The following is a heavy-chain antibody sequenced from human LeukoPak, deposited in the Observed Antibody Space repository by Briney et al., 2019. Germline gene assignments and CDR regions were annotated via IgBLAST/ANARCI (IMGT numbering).Heavy chain of an antibody. CDR2: IYYSGST. J-gene: IGHJ4*02. V-gene: IGHV4-59*01. CDR1: GGSISSYY. Sequence: PSETLSLTCTVSGGSISSYYWSWIRQPPGKGLEWIGYIYYSGSTNYNPSLKSRVTISVDTSKNQFSLKLSSVTAADTAVYCCARLSTVTQPIDYWGQGTLVTVSS. CDR3: ARLSTVTQPIDY. D-gene: IGHD4-17*01.